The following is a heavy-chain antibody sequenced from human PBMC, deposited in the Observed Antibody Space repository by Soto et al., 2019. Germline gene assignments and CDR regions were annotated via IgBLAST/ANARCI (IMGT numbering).Heavy chain of an antibody. V-gene: IGHV4-61*01. CDR2: VYHGVTT. D-gene: IGHD6-19*01. Sequence: QVQLQESGPGLVKPSETLSLTCTVSGGSVSSSSYYWSWIRQPPGKGLEWIGYVYHGVTTNHNPHLNPRLTISVATSKNQSSLKLNSVTAADTAAYSCARSWDSRGWPPGDFDYWGQGTLVTVSS. J-gene: IGHJ4*02. CDR3: ARSWDSRGWPPGDFDY. CDR1: GGSVSSSSYY.